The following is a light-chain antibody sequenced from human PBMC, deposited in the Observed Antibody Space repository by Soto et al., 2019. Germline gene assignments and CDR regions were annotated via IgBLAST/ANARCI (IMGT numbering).Light chain of an antibody. Sequence: DIQMTQSPSSLSASVGDRVIITCRASQSISSYLNWYQQKPGKAPKLLIYAASSLQSGVPSRFSGSVSGTDFPLTISSLKPEDFATYYCEQSYSTPYTCGQGTKLEIK. CDR2: AAS. J-gene: IGKJ2*01. CDR1: QSISSY. V-gene: IGKV1-39*01. CDR3: EQSYSTPYT.